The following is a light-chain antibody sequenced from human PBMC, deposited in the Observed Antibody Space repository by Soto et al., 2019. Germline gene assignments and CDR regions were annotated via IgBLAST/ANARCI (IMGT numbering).Light chain of an antibody. CDR1: QSVSSY. V-gene: IGKV3-11*01. CDR3: QQRSNWPLIT. J-gene: IGKJ1*01. Sequence: EIVLTQSPATLSLSPGERATLSCRASQSVSSYLAWYQQKPGQAPRLLIYDASNRATGIPARFSGSGSGTDFTLTISSLEPEDFAVYYCQQRSNWPLITFGQGTKVE. CDR2: DAS.